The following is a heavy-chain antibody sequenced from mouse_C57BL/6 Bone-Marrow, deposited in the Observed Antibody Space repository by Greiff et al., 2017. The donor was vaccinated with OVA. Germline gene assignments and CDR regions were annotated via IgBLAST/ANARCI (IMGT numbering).Heavy chain of an antibody. CDR1: GFTFSSYG. CDR3: ASLIYDGYYGVY. Sequence: EVMLVESGGDLVKPGGSLKLSCAASGFTFSSYGMSWVRQTPDKRLEWVATISSGGSYTYYPDSVKGRFTISRDNAKNTLYLQMSSLKSEDTAMYYCASLIYDGYYGVYWGQGTTLTVSS. D-gene: IGHD2-3*01. J-gene: IGHJ2*01. CDR2: ISSGGSYT. V-gene: IGHV5-6*01.